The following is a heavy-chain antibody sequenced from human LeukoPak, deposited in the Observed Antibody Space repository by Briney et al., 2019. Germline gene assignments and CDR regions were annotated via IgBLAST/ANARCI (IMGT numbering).Heavy chain of an antibody. V-gene: IGHV3-30*02. CDR3: AKDAGQWLATYYYYYMDV. J-gene: IGHJ6*03. CDR2: IRYDGSNK. CDR1: GFTFSSYG. Sequence: GGSLRLSCAASGFTFSSYGMHWIRQAPGKGLEWVAFIRYDGSNKYYADSVKGRFTISRDNSKDTLYLQMNSLRAEDTAVYYCAKDAGQWLATYYYYYMDVWGKGTTVTVSS. D-gene: IGHD6-19*01.